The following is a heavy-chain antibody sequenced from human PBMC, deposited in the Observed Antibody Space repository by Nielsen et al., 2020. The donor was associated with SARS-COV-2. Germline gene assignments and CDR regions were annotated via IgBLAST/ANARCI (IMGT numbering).Heavy chain of an antibody. D-gene: IGHD3-16*01. CDR1: GFTFSSYA. V-gene: IGHV3-30*04. Sequence: GESLKISCAVSGFTFSSYAMHWVRQAPGKGLEWVAVISYDGSNKYYADSVKGRFTISRDNSKNTLYLQMNSLRAEDTAVYYCARDRGMGGSSRPFDYWGQGTLVTVSS. CDR3: ARDRGMGGSSRPFDY. J-gene: IGHJ4*02. CDR2: ISYDGSNK.